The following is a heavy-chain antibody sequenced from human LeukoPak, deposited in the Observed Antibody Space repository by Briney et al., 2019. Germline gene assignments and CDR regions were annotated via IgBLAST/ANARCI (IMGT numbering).Heavy chain of an antibody. CDR2: INHSGST. CDR3: ARDGSSRGFDP. Sequence: SETLSLTFAVYGGSFSGYYWSWIRQPPGKGLEGIGEINHSGSTNYNPSLKSRVTISVDTSKNQFSLKLSSVTAAATAVYYCARDGSSRGFDPWGQGTLVTVSS. D-gene: IGHD6-13*01. V-gene: IGHV4-34*01. J-gene: IGHJ5*02. CDR1: GGSFSGYY.